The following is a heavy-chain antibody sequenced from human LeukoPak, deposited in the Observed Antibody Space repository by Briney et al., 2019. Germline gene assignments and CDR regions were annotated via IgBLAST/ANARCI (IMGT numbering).Heavy chain of an antibody. V-gene: IGHV3-21*01. CDR2: ISSSSSYI. D-gene: IGHD3-9*01. J-gene: IGHJ4*02. CDR1: GFTFSSYS. Sequence: GSLRLSCAASGFTFSSYSMNWVRQAPGKGLEWVSSISSSSSYIYYADSVKGRFTISRDNAKNSLYLQMNSLRAEDTAVYYCARDGRGYFEWLSLWGQGTLVTVSS. CDR3: ARDGRGYFEWLSL.